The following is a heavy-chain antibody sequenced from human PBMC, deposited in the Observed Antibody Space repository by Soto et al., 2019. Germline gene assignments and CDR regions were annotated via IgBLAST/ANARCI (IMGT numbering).Heavy chain of an antibody. CDR3: AKGEGDVVVPAGVV. CDR2: ISYDGSNK. Sequence: QVQLVESGGGVVQPGRSLRLSCAASGFTFSSYGMHWVRQAPGKGLEWVADISYDGSNKYYADSVKGRFTISRDNSKNTLYLQMNSLRAEDTAVYYCAKGEGDVVVPAGVVWGQGTMVTVSS. CDR1: GFTFSSYG. V-gene: IGHV3-30*18. J-gene: IGHJ3*01. D-gene: IGHD2-2*01.